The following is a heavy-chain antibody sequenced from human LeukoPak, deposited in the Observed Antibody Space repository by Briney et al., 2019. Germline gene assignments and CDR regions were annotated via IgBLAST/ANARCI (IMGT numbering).Heavy chain of an antibody. Sequence: GGSLRLSCAGSRCTFSNYGMHWVRQAPGKGLEWVAVISIDGGEKHYGDSVRGRFTISRDNSKNMLYLQMNSLRVEDTAVYYCATPQSRGYDYLDYWGQGTLVSVSS. CDR3: ATPQSRGYDYLDY. CDR2: ISIDGGEK. CDR1: RCTFSNYG. D-gene: IGHD5-12*01. V-gene: IGHV3-30*03. J-gene: IGHJ4*02.